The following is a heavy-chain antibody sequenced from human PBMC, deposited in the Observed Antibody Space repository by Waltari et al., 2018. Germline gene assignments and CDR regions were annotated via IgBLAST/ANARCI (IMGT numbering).Heavy chain of an antibody. CDR3: AKQGGTYPKLFFYMDV. CDR2: IRFDRSLT. D-gene: IGHD1-26*01. CDR1: GFSLTDYG. Sequence: QVQLVESGGGVVQPGGSLRLSCVTSGFSLTDYGLHWVRQAPGKGPECVALIRFDRSLTYYADSVKGRFPDTSDSAERTVYLQMNTLSGEDTAVYYCAKQGGTYPKLFFYMDVWGKGTTVTVSS. V-gene: IGHV3-30*02. J-gene: IGHJ6*03.